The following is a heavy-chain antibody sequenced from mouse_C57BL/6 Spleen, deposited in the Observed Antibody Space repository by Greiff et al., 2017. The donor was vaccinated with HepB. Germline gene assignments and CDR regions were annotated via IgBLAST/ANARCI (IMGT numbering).Heavy chain of an antibody. CDR2: IYTGSGST. CDR1: GYTFTSYW. Sequence: VQLQQPGAELVKPGASVKMSCKASGYTFTSYWINWVKQRPGQGLEWIGDIYTGSGSTNYNEKFKRKATLTVDTSSSTAYMQLSSLTSDDSAVYYCAIGGSSSPYAMDYWGQGTSVTVSS. CDR3: AIGGSSSPYAMDY. D-gene: IGHD1-1*01. J-gene: IGHJ4*01. V-gene: IGHV1-55*01.